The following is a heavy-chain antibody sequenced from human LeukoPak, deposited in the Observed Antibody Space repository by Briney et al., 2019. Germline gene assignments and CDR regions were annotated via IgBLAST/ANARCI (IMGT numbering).Heavy chain of an antibody. Sequence: PGGSLRLSCAASGFSFSSYAMHWVRQAPGKGLEWVTIISYDGTKKYHADSVKGRFTISRDNSKNTLYLQMNSLRAEDTAVYYCARDRNTDFWSGYYTNYFDYWGQGTLVIVSS. CDR1: GFSFSSYA. V-gene: IGHV3-30*04. D-gene: IGHD3-3*01. CDR3: ARDRNTDFWSGYYTNYFDY. CDR2: ISYDGTKK. J-gene: IGHJ4*02.